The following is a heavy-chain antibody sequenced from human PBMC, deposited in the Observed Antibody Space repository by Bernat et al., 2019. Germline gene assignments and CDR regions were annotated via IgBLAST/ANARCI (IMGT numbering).Heavy chain of an antibody. V-gene: IGHV3-48*03. Sequence: EVQLVESGGGLVQPGGSLRLSCAASGFTFSSYEMNWVHQAPGKGLEWVSYISSSGSTIYYADSVKGRFTISRDNAKNSLYLQMNSLRAEDTAVYYCASTTCDSRQCPFDPWGQGTLVTVSS. CDR3: ASTTCDSRQCPFDP. J-gene: IGHJ5*02. CDR2: ISSSGSTI. D-gene: IGHD1-26*01. CDR1: GFTFSSYE.